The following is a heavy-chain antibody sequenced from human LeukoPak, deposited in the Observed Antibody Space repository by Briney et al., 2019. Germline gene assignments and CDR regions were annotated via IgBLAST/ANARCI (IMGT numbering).Heavy chain of an antibody. J-gene: IGHJ4*02. Sequence: GSVKVSCKASGYTFTSYYMHWVRQAPGQGLEWMGIINPSGGSTSYAQKFQGRVTMTRDMSTSTVYMELSSLRSEDTAVYYCARSIDDILTFDYWGQGTLVTVSS. D-gene: IGHD3-9*01. CDR3: ARSIDDILTFDY. CDR2: INPSGGST. V-gene: IGHV1-46*01. CDR1: GYTFTSYY.